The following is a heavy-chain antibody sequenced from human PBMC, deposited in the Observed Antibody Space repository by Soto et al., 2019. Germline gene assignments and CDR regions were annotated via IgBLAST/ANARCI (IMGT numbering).Heavy chain of an antibody. CDR1: GFTFSTYA. CDR3: ARLLRYFDWLSVGPFDY. CDR2: ISGSGGSA. Sequence: GGFLRLSCAASGFTFSTYAMSWVRQAPGKGLEWVSGISGSGGSAYYADSVKGRFTISRDNSKNTLYLQINSLRTEDTAVYFCARLLRYFDWLSVGPFDYWGQGTLVTVSS. D-gene: IGHD3-9*01. V-gene: IGHV3-23*01. J-gene: IGHJ4*02.